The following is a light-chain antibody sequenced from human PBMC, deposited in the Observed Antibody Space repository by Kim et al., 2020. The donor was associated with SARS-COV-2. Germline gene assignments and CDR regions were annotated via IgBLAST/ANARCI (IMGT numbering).Light chain of an antibody. CDR1: QYISNY. J-gene: IGKJ4*01. Sequence: AAIGDRGTNTCQASQYISNYLNWYEQKPGKAPNRLIYDASILQTGVPSRFIVTKSGTDFTFTISSLQPEDIATYYCQQYVNLPLTVGGGTKVDIK. CDR3: QQYVNLPLT. CDR2: DAS. V-gene: IGKV1-33*01.